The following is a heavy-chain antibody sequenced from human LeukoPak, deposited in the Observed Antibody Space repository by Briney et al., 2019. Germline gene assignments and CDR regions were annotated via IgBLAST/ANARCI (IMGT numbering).Heavy chain of an antibody. J-gene: IGHJ5*02. CDR2: IYYSGST. D-gene: IGHD2-15*01. V-gene: IGHV4-31*03. CDR1: GGSITTSNYY. CDR3: ARGQKYCSGGGCYANWFDP. Sequence: PSETLSLTCTVSGGSITTSNYYWSWIRQHPGKGLEWIGYIYYSGSTDYNPSLKSRLTISADTSKSQFSLRLTSVTSADTAIYYCARGQKYCSGGGCYANWFDPWGQGTLVTVSS.